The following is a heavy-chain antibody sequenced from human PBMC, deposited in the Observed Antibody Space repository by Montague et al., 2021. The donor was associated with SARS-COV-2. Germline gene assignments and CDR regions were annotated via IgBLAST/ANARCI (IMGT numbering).Heavy chain of an antibody. J-gene: IGHJ4*02. D-gene: IGHD3-3*01. Sequence: SETLSLTCTVSGYSISSGYYWGWLRQPPGKGLEWIGSIYHSGSTYYNPSLKSRVTISVDTSKNQFSLKLSTVTAADTAVYYCARDVRYYDFWSGRAQTSADYWGQGTLVTVSS. CDR3: ARDVRYYDFWSGRAQTSADY. CDR1: GYSISSGYY. V-gene: IGHV4-38-2*02. CDR2: IYHSGST.